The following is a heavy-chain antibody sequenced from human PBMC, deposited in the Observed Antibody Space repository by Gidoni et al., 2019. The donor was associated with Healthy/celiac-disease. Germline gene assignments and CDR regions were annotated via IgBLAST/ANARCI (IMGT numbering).Heavy chain of an antibody. CDR2: IYYSGST. V-gene: IGHV4-30-4*01. Sequence: QVQLQESGPGLVQPSQTLSLTCTVSGGSISSGDYYWSWIRQPPGKGLEWIGYIYYSGSTYYKPSLKSRVTISVDTSKNQFSLKLSSVTAADTAVYYCAREGRYYDFWSGYYKEGNWFDPWGQGTLVTVSS. CDR3: AREGRYYDFWSGYYKEGNWFDP. D-gene: IGHD3-3*01. J-gene: IGHJ5*02. CDR1: GGSISSGDYY.